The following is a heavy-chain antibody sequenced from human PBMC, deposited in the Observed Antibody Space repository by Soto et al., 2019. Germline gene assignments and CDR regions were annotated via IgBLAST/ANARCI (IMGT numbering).Heavy chain of an antibody. CDR3: ARVEAGGYGSGRDYYGMDV. V-gene: IGHV3-13*04. Sequence: GGSLRLSCAASGFTFSSYDMHWVRQATGKGLEWVSVIGTAGDTYYPASVKGRFTISREDAKNSLYLQMNSLRAGDTAVYYCARVEAGGYGSGRDYYGMDVWGQGTTVTVS. D-gene: IGHD3-10*01. CDR1: GFTFSSYD. CDR2: IGTAGDT. J-gene: IGHJ6*02.